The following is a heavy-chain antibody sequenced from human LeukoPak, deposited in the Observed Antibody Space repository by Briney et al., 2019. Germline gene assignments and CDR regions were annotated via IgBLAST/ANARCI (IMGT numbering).Heavy chain of an antibody. CDR1: GFTFSSYG. Sequence: GGSLRLSCAASGFTFSSYGMHWVRQAPGKGLEWVAFIRYDGSNKYYADSVKGRFTISRDNSKNTLYLQMNSLRAEDTAVYYCARQMYYRNRWAELGRGRFDYWGQGTLVTVSS. V-gene: IGHV3-30*02. J-gene: IGHJ4*02. D-gene: IGHD1-14*01. CDR2: IRYDGSNK. CDR3: ARQMYYRNRWAELGRGRFDY.